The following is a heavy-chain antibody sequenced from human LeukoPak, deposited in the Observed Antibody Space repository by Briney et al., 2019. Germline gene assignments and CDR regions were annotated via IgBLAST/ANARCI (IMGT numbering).Heavy chain of an antibody. D-gene: IGHD3-3*01. CDR2: IYYSGST. Sequence: SETLSLTCTVSGGSISSGGYYWSWIRQHPGKGLEWIGYIYYSGSTYYNPSLKSRVTISVDTSKNQFSLKLSSVTAADTAVYYCARAHYDFWSGYYYFDYWGQGTLVTVSS. CDR3: ARAHYDFWSGYYYFDY. J-gene: IGHJ4*02. CDR1: GGSISSGGYY. V-gene: IGHV4-31*03.